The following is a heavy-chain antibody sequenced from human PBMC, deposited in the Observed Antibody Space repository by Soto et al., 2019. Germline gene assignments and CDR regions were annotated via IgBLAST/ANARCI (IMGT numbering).Heavy chain of an antibody. V-gene: IGHV3-23*01. CDR3: AKGSSYGLVPTRVIDF. D-gene: IGHD5-18*01. CDR1: GFTFSSYA. CDR2: ISGSGGST. J-gene: IGHJ6*02. Sequence: GGSLRLSCAASGFTFSSYAMSWVRQAPGKGLEWVSAISGSGGSTYYADSVKGRFTISRDNSKNTLYLQMNSLRAEDTAVYYCAKGSSYGLVPTRVIDFWGQGTTVTVSS.